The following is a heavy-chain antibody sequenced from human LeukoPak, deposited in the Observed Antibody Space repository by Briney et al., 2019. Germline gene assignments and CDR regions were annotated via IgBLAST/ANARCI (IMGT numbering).Heavy chain of an antibody. CDR3: ARATYGDYPFDY. D-gene: IGHD4-17*01. CDR2: ISYDGSNK. V-gene: IGHV3-30-3*01. J-gene: IGHJ4*02. Sequence: GGSLRLSCAASGFTFSSYAMHWVRQAPGKGLERVAVISYDGSNKYYADSVKGRFTISRDNSKNTLYLQMNSLRAEDTAVYYCARATYGDYPFDYWGQGTLVTVSS. CDR1: GFTFSSYA.